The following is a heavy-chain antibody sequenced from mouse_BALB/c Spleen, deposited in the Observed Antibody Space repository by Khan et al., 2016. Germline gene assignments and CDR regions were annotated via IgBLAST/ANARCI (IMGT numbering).Heavy chain of an antibody. CDR3: ARRATWFAY. V-gene: IGHV1-7*01. CDR2: INPSTGYT. Sequence: QVQLQQSGAELAKPGASVKMSCKASGYTFTSYWMHWVKQRPGQGLEWIGYINPSTGYTEYNQKFTDKATLTADKSSSTAYMQLSSLTSEDSAVYYCARRATWFAYWGQGTLVTVSA. CDR1: GYTFTSYW. J-gene: IGHJ3*01.